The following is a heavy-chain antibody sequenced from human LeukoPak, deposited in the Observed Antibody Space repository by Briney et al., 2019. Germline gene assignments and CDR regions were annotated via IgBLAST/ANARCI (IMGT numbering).Heavy chain of an antibody. Sequence: NPSETLSLTCTVSGGSISSDYWSWIRQPPGKGLEWIGYINYSGSTNCDPSLKSRVTISVDTSKNQFSLKLSSVTAADTAVYYCARVGSSSWFSYYYGMDVWGQGTTVTVSS. CDR2: INYSGST. D-gene: IGHD6-13*01. V-gene: IGHV4-59*01. J-gene: IGHJ6*02. CDR3: ARVGSSSWFSYYYGMDV. CDR1: GGSISSDY.